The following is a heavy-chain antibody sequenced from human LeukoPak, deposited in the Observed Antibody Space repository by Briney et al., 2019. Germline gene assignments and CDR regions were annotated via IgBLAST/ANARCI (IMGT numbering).Heavy chain of an antibody. J-gene: IGHJ3*02. CDR1: GGSISTYY. Sequence: SETLSLTCTVSGGSISTYYWSWIRQPAGKGLEWIGRIYNRGSTNYNPSLNGRVAMSVDTSKNQFSLRLSSVTAADTAVYYCARGGIYSSLNAFDIWGQGTLVTVSS. CDR2: IYNRGST. CDR3: ARGGIYSSLNAFDI. D-gene: IGHD6-13*01. V-gene: IGHV4-4*07.